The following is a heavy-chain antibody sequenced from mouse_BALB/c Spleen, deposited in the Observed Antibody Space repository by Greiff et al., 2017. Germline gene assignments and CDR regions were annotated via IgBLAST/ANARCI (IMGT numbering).Heavy chain of an antibody. V-gene: IGHV3-2*02. CDR1: GYSITSDYA. CDR3: AREAGTAY. CDR2: ISYSGST. J-gene: IGHJ3*01. D-gene: IGHD4-1*01. Sequence: VQLKESGPGLVKPSQSLSLTCTVTGYSITSDYAWNWIRQFPGNQLEWMGYISYSGSTSYNPSLKSRISITRDTSKNQFFLQLNSVTTEDTATYYCAREAGTAYWGQGTLVTVSA.